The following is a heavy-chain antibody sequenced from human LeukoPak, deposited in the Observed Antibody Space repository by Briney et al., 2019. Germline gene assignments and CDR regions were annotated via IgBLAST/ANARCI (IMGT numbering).Heavy chain of an antibody. CDR3: AKDLLYGSGSYSWGVFDY. CDR2: ISGSGDST. V-gene: IGHV3-23*01. CDR1: GFTFSSYA. J-gene: IGHJ4*02. D-gene: IGHD3-10*01. Sequence: GGSLRLSCAASGFTFSSYAMSWVRQAPGKGLEWVSGISGSGDSTVYADSVKGRFTISRDNSRSTLYLQMNPLRADDTAVYYCAKDLLYGSGSYSWGVFDYWGQGTLVTVSS.